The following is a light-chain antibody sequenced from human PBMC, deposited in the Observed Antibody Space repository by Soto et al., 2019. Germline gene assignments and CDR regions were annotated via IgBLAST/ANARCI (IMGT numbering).Light chain of an antibody. CDR1: QSVSSSY. CDR3: QPYGSSLFT. V-gene: IGKV3-20*01. CDR2: GAS. Sequence: EIVLTQSPGTLSLSPGERATLSCRASQSVSSSYLAWYQQKPGQAPRLLIYGASSRATGIPDRFSGSGSGTDFTLTISRLEPEDFAVYYCQPYGSSLFTFGPGTKVDFK. J-gene: IGKJ3*01.